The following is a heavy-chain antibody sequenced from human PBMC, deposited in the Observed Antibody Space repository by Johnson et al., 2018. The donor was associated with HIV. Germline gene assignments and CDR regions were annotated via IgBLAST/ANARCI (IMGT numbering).Heavy chain of an antibody. Sequence: VQLVESGGGVVQPGRSLRLSCAASGFTFSSYAMHWVRQAPGKVLEWVSAISGSGASTYYADSVKGRFTISRDNSKNTLYLQMNSLRAEDTAVYYCARGRPSGSHDAFDIWGQGTMVTVSS. V-gene: IGHV3-23*04. CDR1: GFTFSSYA. J-gene: IGHJ3*02. CDR3: ARGRPSGSHDAFDI. D-gene: IGHD3-22*01. CDR2: ISGSGAST.